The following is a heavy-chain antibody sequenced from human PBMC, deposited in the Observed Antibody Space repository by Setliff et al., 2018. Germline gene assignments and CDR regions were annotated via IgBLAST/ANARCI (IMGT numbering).Heavy chain of an antibody. Sequence: SETLSLTCTFSGYSISSGYIWGWNRQPPGKGLDWVGNIGHTGSINYNPSLKSRLTNSRDTSKNQVYLKLNSETATDTAVYYCARDLGHGGDSDYWGQGILVTVSS. CDR2: IGHTGSI. J-gene: IGHJ4*02. V-gene: IGHV4-38-2*02. D-gene: IGHD2-21*02. CDR1: GYSISSGYI. CDR3: ARDLGHGGDSDY.